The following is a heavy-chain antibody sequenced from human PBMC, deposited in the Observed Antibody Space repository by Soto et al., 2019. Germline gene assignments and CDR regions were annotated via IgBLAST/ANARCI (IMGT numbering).Heavy chain of an antibody. Sequence: SETLSLTCTVSGASISGYHWSWIRQSPGKGLECLGYISYSGATNYNPSLKGRVTMSIDTSKNQFSLQLNSVTAADTAVYYCARGFAIDWYTYYFDYWGQGPLVTVSS. CDR2: ISYSGAT. CDR1: GASISGYH. V-gene: IGHV4-59*08. J-gene: IGHJ4*02. CDR3: ARGFAIDWYTYYFDY. D-gene: IGHD3-9*01.